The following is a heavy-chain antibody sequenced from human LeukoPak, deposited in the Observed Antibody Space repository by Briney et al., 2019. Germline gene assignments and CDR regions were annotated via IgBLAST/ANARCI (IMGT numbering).Heavy chain of an antibody. CDR2: IYYSGST. J-gene: IGHJ4*02. Sequence: ASETLSLTCAVYGGSFSGYYWSWIRQHPGKGLEWIGYIYYSGSTYYNPSLKSRVTISVDTSKNQFSLKLSSATAADTAVYYCARVAAAGTSPFDYWGQGTLVTVSS. CDR1: GGSFSGYY. D-gene: IGHD6-13*01. CDR3: ARVAAAGTSPFDY. V-gene: IGHV4-31*11.